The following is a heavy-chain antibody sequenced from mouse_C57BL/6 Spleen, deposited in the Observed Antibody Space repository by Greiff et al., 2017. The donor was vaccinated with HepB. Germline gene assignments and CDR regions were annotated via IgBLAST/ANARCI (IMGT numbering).Heavy chain of an antibody. V-gene: IGHV1-69*01. J-gene: IGHJ3*01. Sequence: QVQLQQPGAELVMPGASVKLSCKASGYTFTSYWMHWVKQRPGQGLEWIGEIDPSDSYTNYNQKFKGKSTLTVDKSSSTAYMQLSSLTSEDSAVYYCARGVYPNPWFAYWGQGTLVTVSA. CDR2: IDPSDSYT. D-gene: IGHD4-1*01. CDR1: GYTFTSYW. CDR3: ARGVYPNPWFAY.